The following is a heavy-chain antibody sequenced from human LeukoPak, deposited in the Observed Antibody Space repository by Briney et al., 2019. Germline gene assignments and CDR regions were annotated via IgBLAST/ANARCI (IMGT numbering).Heavy chain of an antibody. CDR1: GYTFTNFY. J-gene: IGHJ4*02. V-gene: IGHV1-46*01. CDR3: VRDLFGGGF. D-gene: IGHD3-16*01. CDR2: INPTGGST. Sequence: ASVKVSCKASGYTFTNFYMHRVRQAPGQGLEWMGIINPTGGSTTYAQKFQGRVTMTRDVSTSTVYMELSSLRSEDTAVYYCVRDLFGGGFWDQGTLVTVSS.